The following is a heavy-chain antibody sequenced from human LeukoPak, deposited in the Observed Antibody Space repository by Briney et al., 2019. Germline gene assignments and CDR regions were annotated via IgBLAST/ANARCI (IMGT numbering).Heavy chain of an antibody. J-gene: IGHJ6*02. V-gene: IGHV4-4*02. CDR3: ARGQWLRSGVDIYYYGMDV. CDR1: GGSISSSNW. Sequence: PSETLSLTCAVSGGSISSSNWWSWVRQPPGKGLEWIGEIYHSGSTNYNPSLKSRVTISVDKSKNQFSLKLSSVTAADTAVYYCARGQWLRSGVDIYYYGMDVWGQGTTVTVSS. CDR2: IYHSGST. D-gene: IGHD5-12*01.